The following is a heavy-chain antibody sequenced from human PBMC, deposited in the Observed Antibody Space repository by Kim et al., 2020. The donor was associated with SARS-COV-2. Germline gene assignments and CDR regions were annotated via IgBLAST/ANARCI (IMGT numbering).Heavy chain of an antibody. V-gene: IGHV3-49*03. Sequence: GGSLRLSCTASGFTFGDYAMSWFRQAPGKGLEWVGFIRSKAYGGTTEYAASVKGRFTISRDDSKSIAYLQMNSLKTEDTAVYYCTRDRLELVPGARKSVEFDYWGQGTLVTVSS. CDR2: IRSKAYGGTT. CDR1: GFTFGDYA. D-gene: IGHD1-7*01. J-gene: IGHJ4*02. CDR3: TRDRLELVPGARKSVEFDY.